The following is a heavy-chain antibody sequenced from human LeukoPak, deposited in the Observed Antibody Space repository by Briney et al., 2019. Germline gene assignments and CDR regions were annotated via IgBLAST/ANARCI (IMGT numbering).Heavy chain of an antibody. CDR3: ARDQEGYCSGGSCYSPAFDI. Sequence: GGSLRLSCAASGFTFSSYAMHWVRQAPGKGLEYVSAISSNGGSTYYANSVKGRFTISRDNSKNTLYLQMGSLRAEDMAVYYCARDQEGYCSGGSCYSPAFDIWGQGTMVNVSS. D-gene: IGHD2-15*01. J-gene: IGHJ3*02. V-gene: IGHV3-64*01. CDR2: ISSNGGST. CDR1: GFTFSSYA.